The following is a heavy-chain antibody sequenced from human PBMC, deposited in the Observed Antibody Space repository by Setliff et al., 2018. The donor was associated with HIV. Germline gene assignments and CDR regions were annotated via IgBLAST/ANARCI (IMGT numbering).Heavy chain of an antibody. V-gene: IGHV4-38-2*02. CDR2: VYHSGKT. Sequence: SETLSLTCTVSGQFISDGYYWGWIRQPPGKGLEWIGSVYHSGKTYYNPSLESRVTISVDTSKNQFSLKLNSVTAADTAVYYCARDQGHHFDSRGQVDFDLWGRGTLVTVSS. CDR1: GQFISDGYY. CDR3: ARDQGHHFDSRGQVDFDL. J-gene: IGHJ2*01. D-gene: IGHD3-22*01.